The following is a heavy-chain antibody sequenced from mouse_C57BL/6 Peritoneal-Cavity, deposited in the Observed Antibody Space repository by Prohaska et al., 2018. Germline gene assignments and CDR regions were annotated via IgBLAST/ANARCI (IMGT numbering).Heavy chain of an antibody. CDR1: GYTFTSYD. D-gene: IGHD1-1*01. Sequence: QVQLQQSGPELVKPGASVKLSCKASGYTFTSYDINWVKQRPGQGLEWIGWIYPRDGSTKDNEKVKGKATLTVDSASSTAYMELHSLTSEDSAVYFCARYYGSSYWYFDVWGTGTTVTVSS. CDR2: IYPRDGST. CDR3: ARYYGSSYWYFDV. V-gene: IGHV1-85*01. J-gene: IGHJ1*03.